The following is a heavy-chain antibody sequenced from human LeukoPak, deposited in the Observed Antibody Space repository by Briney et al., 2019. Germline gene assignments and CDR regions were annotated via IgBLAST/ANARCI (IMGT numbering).Heavy chain of an antibody. Sequence: ASVKVSCKASGYTFTSYDINWVRQATGQGLEWMGWINPNSGGTNYAQKFQGRVTMTRDTSISTAYMELSRLRSDDTAVYYCATQPDYGGNPHAFDIWGQGTMVTVSS. V-gene: IGHV1-2*02. D-gene: IGHD4-23*01. CDR3: ATQPDYGGNPHAFDI. CDR1: GYTFTSYD. J-gene: IGHJ3*02. CDR2: INPNSGGT.